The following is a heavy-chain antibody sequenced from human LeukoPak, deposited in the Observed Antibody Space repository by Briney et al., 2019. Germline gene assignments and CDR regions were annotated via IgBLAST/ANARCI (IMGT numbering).Heavy chain of an antibody. J-gene: IGHJ3*02. CDR2: INRNSCGT. CDR3: PRHNWANAFDI. D-gene: IGHD1-20*01. V-gene: IGHV1-2*02. CDR1: GYTYTSYA. Sequence: ASVKVSCMGSGYTYTSYARNWVRQAPGQGLEWMGWINRNSCGTNYAQKFQARVTMTMETSIRATYMELSRLRSDQRAGRFCPRHNWANAFDIWGQGTMVTVSS.